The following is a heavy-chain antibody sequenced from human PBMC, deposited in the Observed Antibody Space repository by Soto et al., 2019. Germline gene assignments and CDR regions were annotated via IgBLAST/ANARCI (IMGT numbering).Heavy chain of an antibody. CDR3: ATRRDGYNYYYYGMDV. CDR2: IIPIFGTA. V-gene: IGHV1-69*01. Sequence: QVQLVQSGAEVKKPGSSVKVSCKASGGTFSSYAISWVRQAPGQGLEWMGGIIPIFGTANYAQKFQGRVSITADESTSTAYMELSSLRSEDTAVYYCATRRDGYNYYYYGMDVWGQGTTVTVSS. J-gene: IGHJ6*02. D-gene: IGHD5-12*01. CDR1: GGTFSSYA.